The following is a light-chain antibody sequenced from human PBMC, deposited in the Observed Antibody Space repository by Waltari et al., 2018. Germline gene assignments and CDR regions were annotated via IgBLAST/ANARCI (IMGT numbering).Light chain of an antibody. CDR3: QQYNSYLSS. V-gene: IGKV1-5*01. J-gene: IGKJ2*01. CDR2: DGS. CDR1: QNIGTW. Sequence: IAMTQSPFTLSASVGDSVTITCRASQNIGTWVAWYQQKPGKAPKLLTFDGSTLESGVPSRFSGSASGTDFTLTINSLQPDDFASYFCQQYNSYLSSFGQGTKLEI.